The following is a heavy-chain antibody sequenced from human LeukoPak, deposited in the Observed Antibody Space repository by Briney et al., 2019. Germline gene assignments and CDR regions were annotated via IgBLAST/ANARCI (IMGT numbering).Heavy chain of an antibody. CDR3: ARDAYGADGFGGGMDV. J-gene: IGHJ6*04. CDR2: IWFDRGKK. V-gene: IGHV3-33*01. D-gene: IGHD3-10*01. Sequence: GWALRLSCPACRLRLSSYCMHWVRQAPAKGLEWVAVIWFDRGKKYYPQSVRGRVTISRDNSKNTLDLQMNSLRAEDTAVYYCARDAYGADGFGGGMDVWGKGTTVTVSS. CDR1: RLRLSSYC.